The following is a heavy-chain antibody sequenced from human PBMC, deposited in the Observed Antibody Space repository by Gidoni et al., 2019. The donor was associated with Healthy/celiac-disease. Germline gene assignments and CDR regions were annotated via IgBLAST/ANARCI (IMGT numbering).Heavy chain of an antibody. V-gene: IGHV4-61*02. CDR1: GGSISSGSYY. CDR3: ARRGEDIVATDAFDI. Sequence: QVQLQESGPGLVKPSQTLSLTCTVSGGSISSGSYYWSWIRQPAGKGLEWIGRIYTSGSTNYNPSLKSRVTISVDTSKNQFSLKLSSVTAADTAVYYCARRGEDIVATDAFDIWGQGTMVTVSS. D-gene: IGHD5-12*01. CDR2: IYTSGST. J-gene: IGHJ3*02.